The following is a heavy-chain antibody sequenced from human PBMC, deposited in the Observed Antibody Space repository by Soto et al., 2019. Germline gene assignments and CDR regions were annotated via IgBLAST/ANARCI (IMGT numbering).Heavy chain of an antibody. D-gene: IGHD4-17*01. CDR1: GGSFSGYY. V-gene: IGHV4-34*01. J-gene: IGHJ4*02. CDR3: ARSEATVIDY. Sequence: PSETLSLTCAVHGGSFSGYYWDWIRQPPGKGLEWIGEAHHGGTTNYNPSLKSRATISVDKSKNHFSLKLSSVTAADTAVYYCARSEATVIDYWGQGTLVTVSS. CDR2: AHHGGTT.